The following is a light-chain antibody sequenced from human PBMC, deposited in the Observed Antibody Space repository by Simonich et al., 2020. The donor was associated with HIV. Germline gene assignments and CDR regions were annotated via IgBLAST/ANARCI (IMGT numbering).Light chain of an antibody. CDR1: HSVSSN. J-gene: IGKJ1*01. CDR3: QQYNRYSPRT. CDR2: GAS. V-gene: IGKV3-15*01. Sequence: EIVMTQSPATLSVSPGERATLSCRASHSVSSNLAWYQQKPGQAPRLLIYGASTRATGSPARFIGSGSGTEFTLTINSLQSEDFATYYCQQYNRYSPRTFGQGTKVEIK.